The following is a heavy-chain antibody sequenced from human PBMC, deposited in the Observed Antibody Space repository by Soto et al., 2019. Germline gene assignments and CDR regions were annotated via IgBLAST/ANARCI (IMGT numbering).Heavy chain of an antibody. CDR1: GGTFSSYA. J-gene: IGHJ4*02. CDR2: IIPIFGTA. D-gene: IGHD3-10*01. CDR3: ARNAYYGSGDYYFDY. V-gene: IGHV1-69*12. Sequence: QVQLVQSGAEVKKPGSSVKVSCKASGGTFSSYAISWVRQAPGQGLEWMGGIIPIFGTANYAQKFQGRVTITADESTSTVYMELSSLRSEDTAVYYCARNAYYGSGDYYFDYWGQGTLVTVSS.